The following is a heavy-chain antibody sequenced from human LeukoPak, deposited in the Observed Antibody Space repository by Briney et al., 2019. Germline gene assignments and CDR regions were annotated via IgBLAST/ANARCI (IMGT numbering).Heavy chain of an antibody. V-gene: IGHV3-48*04. Sequence: PGGSLRLSCAASGFTFSSYSMNWVRQAPGKGLEWVSSISSSSSTIYYADSVKGRFTISRDNAKNSLYLQMNSLRAEDTAVYYCARDLEWFGEFIDFDYWGQGTLVTVSS. J-gene: IGHJ4*02. CDR2: ISSSSSTI. D-gene: IGHD3-10*01. CDR3: ARDLEWFGEFIDFDY. CDR1: GFTFSSYS.